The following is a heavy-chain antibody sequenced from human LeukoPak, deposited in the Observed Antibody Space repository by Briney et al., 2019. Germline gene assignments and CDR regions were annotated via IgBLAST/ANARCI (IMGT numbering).Heavy chain of an antibody. Sequence: GGSLRLSCAASGFTFSRYSMNWVRQAPGKGLEWVSFISSSSSTIYYADSVKGRFTISRDNAKNTLYLRMNSLRAEDTAVYYCVKKGAFGLVTVSALGEFDYWGQGTLVTVSS. CDR3: VKKGAFGLVTVSALGEFDY. CDR1: GFTFSRYS. V-gene: IGHV3-48*01. CDR2: ISSSSSTI. J-gene: IGHJ4*02. D-gene: IGHD3/OR15-3a*01.